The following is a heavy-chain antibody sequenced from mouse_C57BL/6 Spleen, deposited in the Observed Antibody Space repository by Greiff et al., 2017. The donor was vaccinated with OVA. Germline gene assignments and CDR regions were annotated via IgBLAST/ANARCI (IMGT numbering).Heavy chain of an antibody. D-gene: IGHD2-4*01. V-gene: IGHV1-26*01. Sequence: VQLKQSGPELVKPGASVKISCKASGYTFTDYYMNWVKQSHGKSLEWIGDINPNNGGTSYNQKFKGKATLTVDKSSSTAYMELRSLTSEDSAVYYCARGGDYGWFAYWGQGTLVTVSA. CDR3: ARGGDYGWFAY. CDR1: GYTFTDYY. CDR2: INPNNGGT. J-gene: IGHJ3*01.